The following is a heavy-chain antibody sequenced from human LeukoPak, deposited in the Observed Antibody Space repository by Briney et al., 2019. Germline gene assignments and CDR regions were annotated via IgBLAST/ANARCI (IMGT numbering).Heavy chain of an antibody. D-gene: IGHD5-12*01. CDR2: INHSGST. V-gene: IGHV4-34*01. CDR1: GGSFSGYY. CDR3: ARDGEWLDAFDI. Sequence: SETLSLTCAVYGGSFSGYYWSWIRQPPGKGLEWIGEINHSGSTNYNPSLKSRVTVSVDTSKNQFSLKLSSVTAADTAVYYCARDGEWLDAFDIWGQGTMVTVSS. J-gene: IGHJ3*02.